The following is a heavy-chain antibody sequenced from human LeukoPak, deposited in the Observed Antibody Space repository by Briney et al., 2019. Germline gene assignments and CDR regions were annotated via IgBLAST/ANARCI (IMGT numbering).Heavy chain of an antibody. CDR3: ARIQPGYYYDSSGYSEYYFDY. Sequence: SETLSLTCAVYGGSFSGYYWSWIRQPPGKGLEWIGEINHSGSTNYNPSLKSRVTISVDTSKNQFSLKLSSVTAADTAVYYCARIQPGYYYDSSGYSEYYFDYWGQGILVTVSS. CDR1: GGSFSGYY. D-gene: IGHD3-22*01. CDR2: INHSGST. V-gene: IGHV4-34*01. J-gene: IGHJ4*02.